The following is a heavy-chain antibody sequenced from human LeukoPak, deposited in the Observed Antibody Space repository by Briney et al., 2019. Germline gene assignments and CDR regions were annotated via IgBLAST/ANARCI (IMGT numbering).Heavy chain of an antibody. Sequence: GGSLRLSCAASGXTFRHFAMNWVRQAPGKGLEWVSVIYSGGSTYYADSVKGRFTISRDNSKNTLYLQMNSLRAEDTAVYYCARDPMITFGGVIAPGYWGQGTLVTVSS. CDR1: GXTFRHFA. CDR3: ARDPMITFGGVIAPGY. J-gene: IGHJ4*02. V-gene: IGHV3-66*01. D-gene: IGHD3-16*02. CDR2: IYSGGST.